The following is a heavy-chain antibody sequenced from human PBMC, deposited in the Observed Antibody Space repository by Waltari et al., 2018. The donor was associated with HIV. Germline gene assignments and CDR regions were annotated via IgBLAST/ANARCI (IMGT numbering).Heavy chain of an antibody. D-gene: IGHD3-10*01. J-gene: IGHJ5*02. V-gene: IGHV1-69*01. CDR2: FIPVFGTP. CDR1: GGSFSSYC. Sequence: QVQLVQSGAEVKKPGSSVKVSCKASGGSFSSYCISWVRQAPGQGLEWMGGFIPVFGTPNYAQKFQGRGTITADESRSTVYMELSSLRSEDTAVYYCARDNGSGYAEMFDPWGQGTLVTVSS. CDR3: ARDNGSGYAEMFDP.